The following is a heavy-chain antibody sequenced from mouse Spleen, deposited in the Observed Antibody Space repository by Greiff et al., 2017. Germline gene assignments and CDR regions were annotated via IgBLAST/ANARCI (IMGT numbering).Heavy chain of an antibody. Sequence: VQLKQSGPELVKPGASVKISCKASGYTFTDYYMNWVKQSHGKSLEWIGDINPNNGGTSYNQKFKGKATLTVDKSSSTAYMELRSLTSEDSAVYYCASYYYGSSDYWGQGTTLTVSS. CDR1: GYTFTDYY. V-gene: IGHV1-26*01. CDR3: ASYYYGSSDY. J-gene: IGHJ2*01. D-gene: IGHD1-1*01. CDR2: INPNNGGT.